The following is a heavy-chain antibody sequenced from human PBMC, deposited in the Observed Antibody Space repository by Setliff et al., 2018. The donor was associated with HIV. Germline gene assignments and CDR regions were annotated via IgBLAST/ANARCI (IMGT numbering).Heavy chain of an antibody. Sequence: PSETLSLTCAVYGGSFSGYYWSWIRQPPGKGLEWIGYVYYSGTTNYNPSLKSRVSMSVDTSKNQFSLRLSSVTAADTAVYYCARKYLVNVFDYWGQGMLVTVSS. V-gene: IGHV4-59*01. J-gene: IGHJ4*02. CDR2: VYYSGTT. CDR1: GGSFSGYY. CDR3: ARKYLVNVFDY. D-gene: IGHD3-22*01.